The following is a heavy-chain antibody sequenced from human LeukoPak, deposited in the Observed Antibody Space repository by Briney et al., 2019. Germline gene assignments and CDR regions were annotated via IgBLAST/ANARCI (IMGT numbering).Heavy chain of an antibody. CDR3: AKGDGSFDY. CDR1: GLTFSSYW. CDR2: ISNYGTST. D-gene: IGHD3-16*01. J-gene: IGHJ4*02. Sequence: GGSLRLSCEVSGLTFSSYWMHWVRHAPGKGLVWVSRISNYGTSTSYADSVKGRFTISRDNAKNTVYLQMNSLRAEDTAVYYCAKGDGSFDYWGQGTLVTVSS. V-gene: IGHV3-74*01.